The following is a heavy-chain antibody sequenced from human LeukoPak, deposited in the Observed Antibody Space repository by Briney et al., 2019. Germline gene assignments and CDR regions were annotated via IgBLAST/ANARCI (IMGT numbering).Heavy chain of an antibody. V-gene: IGHV3-7*01. J-gene: IGHJ5*02. Sequence: GGSLRLSCAASGFTFSSYWMSWVRQAPGKGLEWVANIKQDGSEKYYVDSVKGRFTISRDNAKNSLYLQMNSLRAEDTAVYYCARDRIAATLYNWFDPWGQGTLVTVSS. CDR3: ARDRIAATLYNWFDP. CDR2: IKQDGSEK. D-gene: IGHD6-6*01. CDR1: GFTFSSYW.